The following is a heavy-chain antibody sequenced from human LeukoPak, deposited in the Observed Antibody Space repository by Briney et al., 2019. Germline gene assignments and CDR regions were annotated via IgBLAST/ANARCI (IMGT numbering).Heavy chain of an antibody. CDR1: GFPFIEYS. Sequence: GGSLRLSCTASGFPFIEYSMNWVRQAPGKGLEWISYIGIDSGDTKYADSVRGRFTISTDKAKNSLYLQMNSLRVEDTAVYYCARDHNYAFDNWGQGTLVSVAS. D-gene: IGHD1-1*01. CDR2: IGIDSGDT. V-gene: IGHV3-21*05. J-gene: IGHJ4*02. CDR3: ARDHNYAFDN.